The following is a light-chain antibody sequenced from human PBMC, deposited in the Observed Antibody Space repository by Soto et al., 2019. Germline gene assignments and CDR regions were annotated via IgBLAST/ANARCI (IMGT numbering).Light chain of an antibody. V-gene: IGKV3-11*01. CDR3: QKRNNWPPIT. CDR2: DAS. J-gene: IGKJ5*01. Sequence: EIVLTQSPATLSLSPGERATLSCRASQSVRTYLAWYQQRPGQAPRLLIYDASNRATGIPARFSGSGSGTDFTLTISRLEPEDFAVYYCQKRNNWPPITFGQGTRLEIK. CDR1: QSVRTY.